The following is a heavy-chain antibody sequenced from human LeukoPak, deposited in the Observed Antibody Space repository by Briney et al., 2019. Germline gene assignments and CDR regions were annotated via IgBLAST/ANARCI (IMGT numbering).Heavy chain of an antibody. D-gene: IGHD4-23*01. CDR2: IYYSGST. Sequence: PSQTLSLTCTVSGGSISSGGYYWSWIRQHPGKGLEWIGYIYYSGSTYYNPSLKSRVTISVDTSKNQFSLKLSSVTAADTAVYYCARERVYGGNSLDYWGQGTLVTVSS. CDR1: GGSISSGGYY. J-gene: IGHJ4*02. CDR3: ARERVYGGNSLDY. V-gene: IGHV4-31*03.